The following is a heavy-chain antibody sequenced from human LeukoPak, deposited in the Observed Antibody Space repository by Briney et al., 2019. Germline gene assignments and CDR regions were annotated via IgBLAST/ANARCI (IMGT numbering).Heavy chain of an antibody. CDR3: AKMVREFYTISYYFDY. D-gene: IGHD2-8*01. V-gene: IGHV3-23*01. CDR2: ISGSGAGT. Sequence: GGSLRLSCTASGFTFSSYAMNCVRQAPGKGLEWVSGISGSGAGTYYADSVKGRFTISRDNSKNTLYLQMSSLRADDTAVYYCAKMVREFYTISYYFDYWGQGTLVTVSS. CDR1: GFTFSSYA. J-gene: IGHJ4*02.